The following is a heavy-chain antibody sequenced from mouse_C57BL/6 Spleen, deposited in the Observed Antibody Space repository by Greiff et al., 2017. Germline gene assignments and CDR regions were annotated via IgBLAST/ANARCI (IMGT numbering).Heavy chain of an antibody. V-gene: IGHV5-17*01. J-gene: IGHJ3*01. Sequence: EVMLVESGGGLVKPGGSLKLSCAASGFTFSDYGMHWVRQAPEKGLEWVAYISSGRSTIYYADTVKGRFTISRDNAKNTLFLQMTSLRSEDTAMYYCARPGDYDWFAYWGQGTLVTVSA. CDR2: ISSGRSTI. CDR3: ARPGDYDWFAY. CDR1: GFTFSDYG. D-gene: IGHD2-4*01.